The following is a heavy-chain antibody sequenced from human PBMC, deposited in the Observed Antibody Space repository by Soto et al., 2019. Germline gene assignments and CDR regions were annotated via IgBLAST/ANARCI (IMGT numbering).Heavy chain of an antibody. CDR2: ISYDGSNK. CDR3: AKEIAVAGHYYYYSGMDV. V-gene: IGHV3-30*18. J-gene: IGHJ6*02. D-gene: IGHD6-19*01. CDR1: GFTFSSYG. Sequence: QVQLVESGGGVVQPGRSLRLSCAASGFTFSSYGMHWVRQAPGKGLEWVAVISYDGSNKYYADSVKGRFTISRDNSKNTLYMQMNSLRAEDTAVYYCAKEIAVAGHYYYYSGMDVWGQGTTVTVSS.